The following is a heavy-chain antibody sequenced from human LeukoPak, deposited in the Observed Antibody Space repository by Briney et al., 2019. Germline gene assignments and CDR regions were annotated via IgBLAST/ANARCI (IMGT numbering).Heavy chain of an antibody. CDR3: ARHRTTKEMATIRGYFDY. J-gene: IGHJ4*02. Sequence: SETLSLTCTVSGGSITTSSNYWGWIRQPPGKGLEWIGTIYYSETTYSSPSLKRRVTISVDAPKNQFSLKLSSVTAADTAVYYCARHRTTKEMATIRGYFDYWGQGTLVTVSS. V-gene: IGHV4-39*01. CDR2: IYYSETT. CDR1: GGSITTSSNY. D-gene: IGHD5-24*01.